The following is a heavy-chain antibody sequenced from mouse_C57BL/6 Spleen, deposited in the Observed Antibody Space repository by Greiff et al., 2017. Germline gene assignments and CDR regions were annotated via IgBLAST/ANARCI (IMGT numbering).Heavy chain of an antibody. J-gene: IGHJ4*01. CDR2: ISYDGSN. CDR3: ARGRPNYYAMDY. V-gene: IGHV3-6*01. CDR1: GYSITSGYY. Sequence: VQLKESGPGLVKPSQSLSLTCSVTGYSITSGYYWNWIRQFPGNKLEWMGYISYDGSNNYNPSLNNRISITRDTSKNQLFLKLNSVTTEDTATYYCARGRPNYYAMDYGGQGTSVTVSS.